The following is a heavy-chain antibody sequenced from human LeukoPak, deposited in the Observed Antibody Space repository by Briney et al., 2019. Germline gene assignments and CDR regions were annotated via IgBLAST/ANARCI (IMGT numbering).Heavy chain of an antibody. D-gene: IGHD3-10*01. V-gene: IGHV4-34*01. Sequence: SETLSLTCAVYGGSFSGFYWSWIRQSPGKGLEWIGEINHSGDTNYNPSLKSRVTISVDTSKNQFSLKLSSVTAADTAVYYCTREKGFGSRNYMDVWGKGTTVTVSS. CDR2: INHSGDT. CDR3: TREKGFGSRNYMDV. J-gene: IGHJ6*03. CDR1: GGSFSGFY.